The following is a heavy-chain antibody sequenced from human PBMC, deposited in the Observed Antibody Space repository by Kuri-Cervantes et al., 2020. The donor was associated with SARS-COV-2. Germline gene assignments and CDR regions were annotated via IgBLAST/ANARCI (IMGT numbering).Heavy chain of an antibody. V-gene: IGHV4-31*03. D-gene: IGHD6-13*01. CDR2: IYYSGST. CDR1: GGSISSGGYY. Sequence: SETLSLTCTVSGGSISSGGYYWSWIRQHPGKGLEWIGYIYYSGSTYYNPSLKSRVTISVDTSKNQFSLKLSSVTAADTAVYYCARGSSWYSTGPYWGQGTLVTVSS. CDR3: ARGSSWYSTGPY. J-gene: IGHJ4*02.